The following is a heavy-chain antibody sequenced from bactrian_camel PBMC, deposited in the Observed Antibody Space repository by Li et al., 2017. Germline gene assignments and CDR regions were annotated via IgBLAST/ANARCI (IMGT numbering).Heavy chain of an antibody. V-gene: IGHV3S66*01. CDR1: GTPGDVNS. J-gene: IGHJ4*01. D-gene: IGHD6*01. CDR2: SYTRNSGT. Sequence: DVQLVESGGGSVQAGGSLRLACQASGTPGDVNSVAWFRQAPGKEREGIAVSYTRNSGTYYATSVKGRFSMSRDNAKRTLYLQMNSLKPDDTAMYYCADGPRLLECTVVRGPRDWGQGTQVTVS. CDR3: ADGPRLLECTVVRGPRD.